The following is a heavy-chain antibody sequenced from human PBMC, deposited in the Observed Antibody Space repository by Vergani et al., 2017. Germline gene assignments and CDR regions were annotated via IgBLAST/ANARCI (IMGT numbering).Heavy chain of an antibody. CDR2: FDPEDGET. Sequence: QVQLVQSGAEVKKPGSSVKVSCKASGGTFSSYAISWVRQAPGQGLEWMGGFDPEDGETIYAQKFQGRVTMTEDTSTDTASMAMSSLRSEDTAVYYCATVDYYWGQGTLVTVSS. J-gene: IGHJ4*02. V-gene: IGHV1-69*06. D-gene: IGHD2-2*03. CDR1: GGTFSSYA. CDR3: ATVDYY.